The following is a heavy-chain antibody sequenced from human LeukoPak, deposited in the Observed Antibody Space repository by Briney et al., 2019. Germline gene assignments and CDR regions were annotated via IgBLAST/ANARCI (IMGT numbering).Heavy chain of an antibody. V-gene: IGHV4-34*01. CDR2: INHSGST. J-gene: IGHJ4*02. CDR3: ARGPFGYSYGRWGY. Sequence: PSETLSLTCAVYGGSFSGYCWSWIRQPPGKGLEWIGEINHSGSTNYNPSLKSRVTISVDTSKNQFSLKLSSVTAADTAVYYCARGPFGYSYGRWGYWGQGTLVTVSS. CDR1: GGSFSGYC. D-gene: IGHD5-18*01.